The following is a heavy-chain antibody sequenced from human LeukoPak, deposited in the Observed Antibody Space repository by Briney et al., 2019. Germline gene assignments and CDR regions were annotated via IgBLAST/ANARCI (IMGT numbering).Heavy chain of an antibody. Sequence: GASVKVSCKASGYTFTSYGISWVRQAPGQGLEWMGIINPSGGSTSYAQKFQGRVTMTRDTSTSTVYMELSSLRSEDTAVYYCARPGELQDYFDYWGQGTLVTVSS. J-gene: IGHJ4*02. CDR1: GYTFTSYG. V-gene: IGHV1-46*01. CDR2: INPSGGST. CDR3: ARPGELQDYFDY. D-gene: IGHD1-26*01.